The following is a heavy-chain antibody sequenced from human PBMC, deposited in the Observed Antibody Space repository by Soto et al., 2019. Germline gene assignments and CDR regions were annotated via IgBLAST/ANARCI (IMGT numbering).Heavy chain of an antibody. CDR2: INTGNDNT. CDR3: ATGYCGISSCYQDGMDV. CDR1: GYTFTRYV. Sequence: ASVKVSCKASGYTFTRYVIHWVRQAPGQRLEWMGWINTGNDNTKYSQKLQGRVTITRDTSASAAYMELSSLRSEDTAVYYCATGYCGISSCYQDGMDVWGQGTTVTVSS. J-gene: IGHJ6*02. V-gene: IGHV1-3*04. D-gene: IGHD2-2*01.